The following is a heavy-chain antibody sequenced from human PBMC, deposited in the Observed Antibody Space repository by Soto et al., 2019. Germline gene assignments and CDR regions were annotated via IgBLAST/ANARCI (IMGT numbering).Heavy chain of an antibody. Sequence: SETLSLTCAVYGGSFSGYSWTWIRQPPGRGLEWIGEIDHSGTTNYNPSLKSRVTFSVDTSKNQFSLKLSSVTAADTAVYYCARRFYDFWSGYYNWFDPWGQGTLVTVSS. V-gene: IGHV4-34*01. CDR2: IDHSGTT. D-gene: IGHD3-3*01. J-gene: IGHJ5*02. CDR1: GGSFSGYS. CDR3: ARRFYDFWSGYYNWFDP.